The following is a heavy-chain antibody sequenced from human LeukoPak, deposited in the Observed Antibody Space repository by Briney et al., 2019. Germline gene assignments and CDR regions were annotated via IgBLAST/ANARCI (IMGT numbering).Heavy chain of an antibody. D-gene: IGHD2-2*01. CDR1: GFTFSSYW. Sequence: PGGSLRLSCGASGFTFSSYWMSWVRQAPGKGLEWVANIKADGSENHYVGSVKGRFTISRDNAKNSLYLQMNSLRAEDTAVYYCARGTSDVWGKGTTVTVSS. CDR3: ARGTSDV. CDR2: IKADGSEN. V-gene: IGHV3-7*01. J-gene: IGHJ6*04.